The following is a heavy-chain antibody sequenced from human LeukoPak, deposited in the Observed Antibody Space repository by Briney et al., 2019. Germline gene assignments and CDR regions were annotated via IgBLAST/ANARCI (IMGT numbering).Heavy chain of an antibody. V-gene: IGHV1-46*01. Sequence: ASVKVSCKASGYTFTSYYMHWVRQAPGQGLEWMGIINPSGGSTSYAQKFQGRVTMTRDTSTSTVYMELSSLRSEDTAVYYCAREDSSGYYYGRLDYWGQGTLVTASS. CDR3: AREDSSGYYYGRLDY. CDR1: GYTFTSYY. J-gene: IGHJ4*02. CDR2: INPSGGST. D-gene: IGHD3-22*01.